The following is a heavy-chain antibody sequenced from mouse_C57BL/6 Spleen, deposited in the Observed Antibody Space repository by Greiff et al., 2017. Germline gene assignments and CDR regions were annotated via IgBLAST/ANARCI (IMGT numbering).Heavy chain of an antibody. D-gene: IGHD2-5*01. CDR1: GFNIKDYY. CDR3: TIYYSNYVAMDY. Sequence: VQLQQSGAELVRPGASVKLSCTASGFNIKDYYMHWVKQRPEQGLEWIGRIDPEDGDTEYAPKFQGKATMTADTSSNTAYLQLSSLTSEDTAVYYCTIYYSNYVAMDYWGQGTSVTVSS. V-gene: IGHV14-1*01. J-gene: IGHJ4*01. CDR2: IDPEDGDT.